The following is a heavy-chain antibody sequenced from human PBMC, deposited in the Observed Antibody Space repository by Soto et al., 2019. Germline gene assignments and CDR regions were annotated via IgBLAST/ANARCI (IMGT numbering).Heavy chain of an antibody. V-gene: IGHV4-34*01. J-gene: IGHJ6*02. CDR1: GGSFSGYY. CDR3: ARGRITMVRGVIKSYYYYGTDV. Sequence: TSETLSLTCAVYGGSFSGYYWSWIRQPPGKGLEWIGEINHSGSTNYNPSLKSRVTISVDTSKNQFSLKLSSVTAADTAVYYCARGRITMVRGVIKSYYYYGTDVWGQGTTVT. CDR2: INHSGST. D-gene: IGHD3-10*01.